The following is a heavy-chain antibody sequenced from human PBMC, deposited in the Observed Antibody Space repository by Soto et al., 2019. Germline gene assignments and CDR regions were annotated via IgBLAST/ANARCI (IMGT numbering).Heavy chain of an antibody. CDR2: ISYDKSNK. Sequence: GGSLRLSCAASGFTFSSYAMHWVRQAPGKGLEWVAVISYDKSNKYYADSVKGRFTIPRDNSKNTLYLQMNSLRAEDTAVYYCARDRLDILVVPAAIYKFVELYYYYYGMDVWGQGTTVTVSS. V-gene: IGHV3-30-3*01. D-gene: IGHD2-2*02. CDR3: ARDRLDILVVPAAIYKFVELYYYYYGMDV. CDR1: GFTFSSYA. J-gene: IGHJ6*02.